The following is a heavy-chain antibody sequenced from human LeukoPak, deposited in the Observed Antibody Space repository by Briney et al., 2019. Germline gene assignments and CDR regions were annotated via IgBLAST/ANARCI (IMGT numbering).Heavy chain of an antibody. CDR3: ARHPSYVVITTLAFDY. Sequence: SETLSLTCTVSGGSISSSSYYWGWIRQPPVKGLEWIGSIYYSGSTYYNPSLKSRVTISVDTSKSQFSLRLSSVTATDTAVYYCARHPSYVVITTLAFDYWGQGALVTVSS. CDR2: IYYSGST. D-gene: IGHD3-22*01. J-gene: IGHJ4*02. CDR1: GGSISSSSYY. V-gene: IGHV4-39*01.